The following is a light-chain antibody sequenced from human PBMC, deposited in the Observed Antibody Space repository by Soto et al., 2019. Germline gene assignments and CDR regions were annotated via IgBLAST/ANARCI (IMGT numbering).Light chain of an antibody. CDR2: HAS. Sequence: DIQMTQSPSSLSASIGDRVTIXXQASQNITNNLSWYQQKPGKAPNLXXHHASKLAKGVTSRFSGSGSGTDFSFIITSLQREDLATYYCQQYYGLPPLTFGQGTRLEIK. CDR3: QQYYGLPPLT. V-gene: IGKV1-33*01. J-gene: IGKJ5*01. CDR1: QNITNN.